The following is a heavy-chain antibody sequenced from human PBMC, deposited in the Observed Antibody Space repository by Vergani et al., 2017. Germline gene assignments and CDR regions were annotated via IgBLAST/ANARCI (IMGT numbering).Heavy chain of an antibody. CDR3: ARMPAAVYNWFDP. Sequence: QVQLQESGPGLVKPSQTLSLTCTVSGGSISSGGYYWSWIRQPPGKGLEWIGYIYYSGSTYYNPSLKSLVTISVDTSKNQFSLKLSSVTAADTAVYYCARMPAAVYNWFDPWGQGTLVTVSS. V-gene: IGHV4-31*01. J-gene: IGHJ5*02. D-gene: IGHD6-13*01. CDR1: GGSISSGGYY. CDR2: IYYSGST.